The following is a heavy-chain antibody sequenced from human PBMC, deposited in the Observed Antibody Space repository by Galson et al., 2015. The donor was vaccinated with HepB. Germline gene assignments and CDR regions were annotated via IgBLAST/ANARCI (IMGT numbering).Heavy chain of an antibody. J-gene: IGHJ4*02. V-gene: IGHV3-48*01. D-gene: IGHD3-10*01. CDR1: GFAFSSFG. Sequence: SLRLSCAASGFAFSSFGMNWVRQAPGKGLERVSYISSSSSTIYYADSVRGRFSISRDIAKNSLYLQMNSLRVEDTAVYYCASSSGGSGSRSAYWGQGTLVTVSS. CDR2: ISSSSSTI. CDR3: ASSSGGSGSRSAY.